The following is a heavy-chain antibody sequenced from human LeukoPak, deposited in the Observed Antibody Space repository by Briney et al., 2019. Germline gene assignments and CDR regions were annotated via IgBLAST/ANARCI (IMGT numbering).Heavy chain of an antibody. D-gene: IGHD3-10*01. V-gene: IGHV3-30-3*01. Sequence: PGGSLRLSCAASGFTFSRYSMHWVRQAPGKGLEWVAVISYDGSNKYYADSVKGRFTISRDNSKNTLYLQMNSLRAEDTAVYYCASPYYYGSGRGKGGYFDYWGQGTLVTVSS. CDR2: ISYDGSNK. CDR1: GFTFSRYS. CDR3: ASPYYYGSGRGKGGYFDY. J-gene: IGHJ4*02.